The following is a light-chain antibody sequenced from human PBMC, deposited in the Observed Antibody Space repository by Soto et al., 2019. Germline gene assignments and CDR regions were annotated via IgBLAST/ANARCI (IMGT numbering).Light chain of an antibody. J-gene: IGKJ1*01. CDR3: RQYGSSPET. CDR1: QSVSSSY. V-gene: IGKV3-20*01. CDR2: GAS. Sequence: EIVLTQSPGPLSLSPGERATLSCRASQSVSSSYLAWYQQKPGQAPRLLIYGASSRATGIPDRFSGSGSGTDFTLTISRMEPEDFAVYYCRQYGSSPETFGQGTKVEIK.